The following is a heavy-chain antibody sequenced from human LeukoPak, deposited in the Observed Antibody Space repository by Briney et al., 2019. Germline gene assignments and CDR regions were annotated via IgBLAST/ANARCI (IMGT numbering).Heavy chain of an antibody. J-gene: IGHJ4*02. CDR2: IKSKTDGGTT. D-gene: IGHD3-3*01. CDR3: TTSGITIFGVVIIGDFDY. Sequence: GGSLRLSCAASGFTFSNAWMSWVRQAPGKGLEWVGRIKSKTDGGTTDYAAPVAGRFTISRDDSKNTMYLQMNSLKTEDTAVYYCTTSGITIFGVVIIGDFDYWGQGTLVTVSS. V-gene: IGHV3-15*01. CDR1: GFTFSNAW.